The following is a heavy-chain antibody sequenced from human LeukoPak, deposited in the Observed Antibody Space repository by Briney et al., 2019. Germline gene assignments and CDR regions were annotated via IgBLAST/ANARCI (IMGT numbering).Heavy chain of an antibody. CDR1: GGSISSGGYS. CDR3: ARDVATFSVVATIYYFDY. V-gene: IGHV4-30-4*07. D-gene: IGHD2-15*01. Sequence: SETLSPTCAVSGGSISSGGYSWSWIRQPPGKGLGWIGYIYYSGSTYYNPSLKSRVTMSVDTSKNQFSLKLSSVTAADTAVYYCARDVATFSVVATIYYFDYWGQGTLVTVSS. J-gene: IGHJ4*02. CDR2: IYYSGST.